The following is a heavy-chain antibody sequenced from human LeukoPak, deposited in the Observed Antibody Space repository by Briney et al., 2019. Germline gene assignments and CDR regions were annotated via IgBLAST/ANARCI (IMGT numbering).Heavy chain of an antibody. J-gene: IGHJ4*02. CDR3: ARDYRPYYYDSSGYSDY. CDR1: GFTFSSYS. Sequence: GGSLRLSCAASGFTFSSYSMNWVRQAPGKGLEWVSSISSSSSYIYYADSVKGRFTISRDNAKNSLYLQMNSLRAEDTAVYYCARDYRPYYYDSSGYSDYWGQGTLVTVSS. D-gene: IGHD3-22*01. CDR2: ISSSSSYI. V-gene: IGHV3-21*01.